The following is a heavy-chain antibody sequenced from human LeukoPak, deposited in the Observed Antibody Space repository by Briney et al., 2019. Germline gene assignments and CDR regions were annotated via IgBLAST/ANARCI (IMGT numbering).Heavy chain of an antibody. CDR2: ISAYNGNT. CDR3: ARSSGGYQLHNAFDI. V-gene: IGHV1-18*01. J-gene: IGHJ3*02. D-gene: IGHD2-2*01. Sequence: ASVKVSSNSSGSTFTSYGICLVRQPPGQGHARMGWISAYNGNTNDAQKLQGRVTMTTDTSTSTAYMELRSLRSDDTAVYDCARSSGGYQLHNAFDIWGQGTMVTVSS. CDR1: GSTFTSYG.